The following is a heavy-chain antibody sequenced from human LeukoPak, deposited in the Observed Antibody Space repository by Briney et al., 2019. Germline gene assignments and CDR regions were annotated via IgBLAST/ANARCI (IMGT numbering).Heavy chain of an antibody. J-gene: IGHJ4*02. CDR1: GGTFSSYA. CDR2: IIPIFGTA. CDR3: AYSGYDVFDY. V-gene: IGHV1-69*13. Sequence: ASVKVSCKASGGTFSSYAISWVRQAPGQGLEWMGGIIPIFGTANYAQKFQGRVTITADESTSTAYMELSSLRSEDTAVYYCAYSGYDVFDYWGQGTLVTVSS. D-gene: IGHD5-12*01.